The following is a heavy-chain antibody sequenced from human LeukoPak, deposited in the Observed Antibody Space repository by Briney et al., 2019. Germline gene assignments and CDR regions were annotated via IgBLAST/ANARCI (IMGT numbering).Heavy chain of an antibody. D-gene: IGHD1-1*01. Sequence: SETLSLTCAVSGGSFSGYYWSWVRQPPGKGLEWIWDINHSGSTNYNPSPKSRVPISVDTSKNQFSLKLSSVTAGDSAVYYCARGGGMTNYHNWFDTWGQGTLVTVSS. CDR1: GGSFSGYY. CDR2: INHSGST. J-gene: IGHJ5*02. CDR3: ARGGGMTNYHNWFDT. V-gene: IGHV4-34*01.